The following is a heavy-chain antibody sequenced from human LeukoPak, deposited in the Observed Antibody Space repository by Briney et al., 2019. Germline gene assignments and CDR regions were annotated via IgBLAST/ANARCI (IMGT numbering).Heavy chain of an antibody. CDR2: INEDGSEI. Sequence: PGGSLRLSCAASGFTFSRSWMTWVRQAPGKGLEWVASINEDGSEIHYVDSVKGRFTISRDNAKDSLYLQMNSLTAEDTAMYYCVRAYHPGGWFDPWGLGTLVTVSS. D-gene: IGHD2-21*01. J-gene: IGHJ5*02. V-gene: IGHV3-7*04. CDR3: VRAYHPGGWFDP. CDR1: GFTFSRSW.